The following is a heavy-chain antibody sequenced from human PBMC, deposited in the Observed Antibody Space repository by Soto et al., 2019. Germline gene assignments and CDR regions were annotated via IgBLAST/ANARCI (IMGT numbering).Heavy chain of an antibody. Sequence: SVKVSCKASGYTFTGYYMHWVRQAPGQGLEWMGWINPNSGGTNYAQKFQGWVTMTRDTSISTAYMELSRLRSDDTAVYYCARGGVAMDFGMDVWGQGTTVTVYS. CDR2: INPNSGGT. V-gene: IGHV1-2*04. J-gene: IGHJ6*02. CDR1: GYTFTGYY. D-gene: IGHD5-12*01. CDR3: ARGGVAMDFGMDV.